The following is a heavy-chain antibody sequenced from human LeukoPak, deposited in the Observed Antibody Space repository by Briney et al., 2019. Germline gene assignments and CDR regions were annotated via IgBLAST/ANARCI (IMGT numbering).Heavy chain of an antibody. CDR3: ARVRQQLASAYFDY. CDR2: IYYSGST. J-gene: IGHJ4*02. D-gene: IGHD6-13*01. V-gene: IGHV4-59*01. CDR1: GGSLSSYY. Sequence: PSETLSLTCTVSGGSLSSYYWSWIRQPPGKGLEWIGYIYYSGSTNYNPSLKSRVTISVDTSKNQFSLKLSSVTAADTAVYYCARVRQQLASAYFDYWGQGTLVTVSS.